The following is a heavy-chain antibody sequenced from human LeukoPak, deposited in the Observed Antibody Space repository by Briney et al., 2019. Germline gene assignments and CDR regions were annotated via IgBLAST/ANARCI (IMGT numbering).Heavy chain of an antibody. CDR2: IIPIFSTA. CDR3: ARGGKVVVVAGGWFDP. D-gene: IGHD2-15*01. J-gene: IGHJ5*02. CDR1: GFTFSSYA. Sequence: SVKLSCTASGFTFSSYAISWVRQAPGQGLEWMGGIIPIFSTANYAQKLQGRVTITTGESTSTAYMELSSLRSEDTAVYYCARGGKVVVVAGGWFDPWGQGTLVTVSS. V-gene: IGHV1-69*05.